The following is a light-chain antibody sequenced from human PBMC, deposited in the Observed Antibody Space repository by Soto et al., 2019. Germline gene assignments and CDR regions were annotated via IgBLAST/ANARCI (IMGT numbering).Light chain of an antibody. V-gene: IGKV3-15*01. CDR1: QSVSSN. CDR2: GAS. CDR3: QKYNNWPPHT. J-gene: IGKJ4*01. Sequence: EIVMTQSPATLSVSPGERATLSCRASQSVSSNLAWYQQKPGQAPRLLIYGASTRATGIPARFSGSGSGTEFSLTSSRLQYEDFGVYYCQKYNNWPPHTFGGGTKVAIK.